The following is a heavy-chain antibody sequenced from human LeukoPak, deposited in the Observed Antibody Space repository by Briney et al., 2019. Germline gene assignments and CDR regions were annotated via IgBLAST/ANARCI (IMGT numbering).Heavy chain of an antibody. CDR2: ISTYNGNT. D-gene: IGHD6-6*01. Sequence: ASVKVSCKASGYTFTSYGISWVRQAPGQGLEWMGWISTYNGNTNYAQKLQGRVTMTTDTSTSTAYMELRSLRSDDTAVYYCARDQDRIAARRDLAGYWGQGTLVTVSS. CDR3: ARDQDRIAARRDLAGY. CDR1: GYTFTSYG. V-gene: IGHV1-18*01. J-gene: IGHJ4*02.